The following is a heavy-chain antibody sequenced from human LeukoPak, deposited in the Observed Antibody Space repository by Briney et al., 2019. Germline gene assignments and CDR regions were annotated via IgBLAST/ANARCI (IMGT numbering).Heavy chain of an antibody. Sequence: LSGGSLRLSCAASGFTFDDYAMHWVRQAPGKGLEWVSGISWNSGSIGYADSVKGRFTISRDNAKNSRYLQMNSLRAEDTALYYCAKTGYYDFWSYWYFDLWGRGTLVTVSS. CDR1: GFTFDDYA. CDR3: AKTGYYDFWSYWYFDL. D-gene: IGHD3-3*01. J-gene: IGHJ2*01. V-gene: IGHV3-9*01. CDR2: ISWNSGSI.